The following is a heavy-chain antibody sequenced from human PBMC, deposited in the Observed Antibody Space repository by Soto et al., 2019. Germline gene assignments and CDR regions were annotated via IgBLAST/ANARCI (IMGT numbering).Heavy chain of an antibody. D-gene: IGHD3-9*01. J-gene: IGHJ4*02. CDR1: GFSFSGYT. CDR3: AIDRHPDGIWTFDY. CDR2: INGGGGTT. Sequence: EVQLLESGGHLIQTGESLRLSCAASGFSFSGYTMNWVRQAQGKGLEWISGINGGGGTTYYADSVKGRFTISRDDSKNILYLQMNSPRAEDTAIYYCAIDRHPDGIWTFDYWGRGTLVTVSS. V-gene: IGHV3-23*01.